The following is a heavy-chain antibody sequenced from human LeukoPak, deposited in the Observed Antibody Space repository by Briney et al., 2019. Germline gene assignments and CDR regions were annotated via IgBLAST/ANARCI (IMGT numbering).Heavy chain of an antibody. CDR1: GGSFSSYA. CDR3: ARGPRRVSTYLFDY. CDR2: IIPILGIA. Sequence: SVKVSCKASGGSFSSYAISWVRQAPGQGLEWMGRIIPILGIANYAQKFQGRVTITADKSTSTAYMELSSLRSQDTAVYYCARGPRRVSTYLFDYWGQGTLVTASS. D-gene: IGHD6-13*01. J-gene: IGHJ4*02. V-gene: IGHV1-69*04.